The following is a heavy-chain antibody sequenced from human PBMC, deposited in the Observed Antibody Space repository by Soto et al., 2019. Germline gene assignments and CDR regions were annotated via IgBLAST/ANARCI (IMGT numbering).Heavy chain of an antibody. CDR2: INYRGST. CDR1: GGSISNGDYY. D-gene: IGHD2-2*01. J-gene: IGHJ4*02. V-gene: IGHV4-31*03. Sequence: QVQLQESGPGLVKPSQTLSLTFTVSGGSISNGDYYWNWIRQHPEKGLEWIGYINYRGSTFYNPSLKSRIIISVEKSKNQFSLKLISVTAADTAVYYCARDAPETAPCWGQGTLVTVSS. CDR3: ARDAPETAPC.